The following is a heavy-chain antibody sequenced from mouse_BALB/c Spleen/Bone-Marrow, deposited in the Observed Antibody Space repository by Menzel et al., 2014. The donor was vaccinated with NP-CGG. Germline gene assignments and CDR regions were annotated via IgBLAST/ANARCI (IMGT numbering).Heavy chain of an antibody. Sequence: GGLVLPGGSRKLSCAASGFTFSSFGMHWVRQAPEKGLEWVAYISSGSSTIYYADTVKGRFTISRDNPKNTLFLQMTSLRSEDTAMYYCAIRAYWGPGTLVTVSA. D-gene: IGHD3-2*02. V-gene: IGHV5-17*02. J-gene: IGHJ3*01. CDR2: ISSGSSTI. CDR1: GFTFSSFG. CDR3: AIRAY.